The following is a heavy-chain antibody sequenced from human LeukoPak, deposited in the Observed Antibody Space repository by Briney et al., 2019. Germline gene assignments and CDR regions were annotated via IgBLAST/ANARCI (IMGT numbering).Heavy chain of an antibody. J-gene: IGHJ4*02. CDR2: IWYDGSNK. CDR1: GFTFSSYG. Sequence: GGSLRLSRAASGFTFSSYGMHWVRQAPGKGLEWVAVIWYDGSNKYYADSVKGRFAISRDNSKNTLYLQMNSLRAEDTAVYYCARDYYDILTGYYTHALDYWGQGTLVTVSS. D-gene: IGHD3-9*01. V-gene: IGHV3-33*01. CDR3: ARDYYDILTGYYTHALDY.